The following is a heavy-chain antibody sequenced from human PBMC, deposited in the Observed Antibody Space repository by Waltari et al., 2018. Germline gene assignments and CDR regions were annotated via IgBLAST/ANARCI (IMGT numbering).Heavy chain of an antibody. J-gene: IGHJ5*02. CDR2: VYYSGNR. CDR3: ARRLGSGSYFNQGWFDP. CDR1: GVYITRNSYY. D-gene: IGHD3-10*01. V-gene: IGHV4-39*01. Sequence: QLELQESGPRLVKPSETLSLRCTVSGVYITRNSYYYDWIRQPPGKGLEWIGTVYYSGNRYDNPSMESRVTISVDSSTNRFSLNLTSVTAADTAVYFCARRLGSGSYFNQGWFDPWGHGTLVTVSS.